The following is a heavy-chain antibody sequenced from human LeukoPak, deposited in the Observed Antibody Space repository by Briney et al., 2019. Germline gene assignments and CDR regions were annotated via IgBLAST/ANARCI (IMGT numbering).Heavy chain of an antibody. Sequence: GGSLRLSCAASGFTFSSYGMHWVRQAPGEGLEWVAVIWYDGSNKYYADSVKGRFTISRDNSKNTLYLQMNSLRAEDTAVYYCARYRSSWRAFDIWGQGTMVTVSS. CDR1: GFTFSSYG. CDR3: ARYRSSWRAFDI. V-gene: IGHV3-33*01. J-gene: IGHJ3*02. D-gene: IGHD6-13*01. CDR2: IWYDGSNK.